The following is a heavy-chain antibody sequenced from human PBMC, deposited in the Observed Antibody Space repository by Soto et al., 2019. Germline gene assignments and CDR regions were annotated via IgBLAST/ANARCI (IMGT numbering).Heavy chain of an antibody. J-gene: IGHJ4*02. Sequence: AETLSLTCTVSGGSVSSGSYYWSWIRQPPGKGLEWIGYIYYSGSTNYNPSLKSRVTISVDTSKNQFSLKLSSVTAADTAVYYCARAPDIVAFWYFDYWGQGTLVTVSS. CDR2: IYYSGST. CDR3: ARAPDIVAFWYFDY. CDR1: GGSVSSGSYY. D-gene: IGHD5-12*01. V-gene: IGHV4-61*01.